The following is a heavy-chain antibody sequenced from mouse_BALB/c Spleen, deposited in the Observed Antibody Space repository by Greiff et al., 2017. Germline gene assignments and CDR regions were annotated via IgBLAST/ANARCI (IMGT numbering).Heavy chain of an antibody. D-gene: IGHD2-10*01. CDR2: ISSGGSYT. Sequence: EVKLVESGGGLVKPGGSLKLSCAASGFTFSSYAMSWVRQSPEKRLEWVAEISSGGSYTYYPDTVTGRFTISRDNAKNTLYLEMSSLRSEDTAIYYCATYYGNYEGFAYWGQGTLVTVSA. CDR1: GFTFSSYA. J-gene: IGHJ3*01. CDR3: ATYYGNYEGFAY. V-gene: IGHV5-9-4*01.